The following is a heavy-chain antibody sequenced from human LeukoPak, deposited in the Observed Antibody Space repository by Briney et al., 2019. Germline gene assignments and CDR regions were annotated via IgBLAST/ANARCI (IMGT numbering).Heavy chain of an antibody. CDR2: ISYDGSNK. Sequence: GGSLRLSCTASGFTFSDYYMSWIRQAPGKGLEWVALISYDGSNKYYADSVKGRFTISRDNSKNTLYLQMNSLRAEDTAVYYCAKEITRPNRAVAGLNYWGQGTLVTVSS. CDR1: GFTFSDYY. V-gene: IGHV3-30*18. CDR3: AKEITRPNRAVAGLNY. J-gene: IGHJ4*02. D-gene: IGHD6-19*01.